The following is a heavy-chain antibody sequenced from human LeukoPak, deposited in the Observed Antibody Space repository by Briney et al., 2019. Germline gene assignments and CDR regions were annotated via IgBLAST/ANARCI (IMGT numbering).Heavy chain of an antibody. D-gene: IGHD4-17*01. CDR2: ISYSSYTI. Sequence: PGGSLRLSCAASGFAFSGYSMNWIRQAPGKGLEWVAYISYSSYTIHYADSVKGRFTISRGNAKNSLYLQMNSLRAEDTAMYYCARDGDGNFDYWGQGTLVTVSS. CDR1: GFAFSGYS. CDR3: ARDGDGNFDY. V-gene: IGHV3-48*04. J-gene: IGHJ4*02.